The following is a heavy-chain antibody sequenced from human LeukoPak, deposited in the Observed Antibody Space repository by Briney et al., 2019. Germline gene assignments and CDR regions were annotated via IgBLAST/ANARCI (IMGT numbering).Heavy chain of an antibody. V-gene: IGHV4-34*01. D-gene: IGHD3-22*01. CDR2: INHSGST. CDR1: GGSFSGYY. J-gene: IGHJ3*02. Sequence: SETLSLTCAVYGGSFSGYYWSWIRQPPGKGLEWIGEINHSGSTNYNPSLKSRVTISVDTSKNQFSLKLSSVTAADTAVYYCARKLTRRLPSSGHYDSSGYYYVNAFDIWGQGTMVTVSS. CDR3: ARKLTRRLPSSGHYDSSGYYYVNAFDI.